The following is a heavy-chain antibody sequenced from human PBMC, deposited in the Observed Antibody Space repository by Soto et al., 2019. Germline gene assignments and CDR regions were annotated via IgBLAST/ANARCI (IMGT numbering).Heavy chain of an antibody. V-gene: IGHV3-53*01. J-gene: IGHJ6*02. CDR1: GFTVSSNY. CDR3: ATRLYYDFWSGNYYYYGMDV. CDR2: IYSGGST. Sequence: PGGSLRLSCAASGFTVSSNYMSWVRQAPGKGLEWVSVIYSGGSTYYADSVKGRFTISRDNSKNTLYLQMNSLRAEDTAVYYCATRLYYDFWSGNYYYYGMDVWGQGTTVTVSS. D-gene: IGHD3-3*01.